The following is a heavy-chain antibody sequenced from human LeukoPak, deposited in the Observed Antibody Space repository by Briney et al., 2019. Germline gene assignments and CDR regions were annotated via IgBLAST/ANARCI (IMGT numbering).Heavy chain of an antibody. CDR2: ISAYNGNT. J-gene: IGHJ4*02. V-gene: IGHV1-18*01. CDR1: GYTFTNYG. D-gene: IGHD6-19*01. Sequence: ASLKVSCKASGYTFTNYGISWVRQAPGQGLEWMGWISAYNGNTNYAQNLQGRVTMTTDTSTSTAYMELRSLRSDDTAVYYCARDIGYTIGCYYFDYWGQGTLVTV. CDR3: ARDIGYTIGCYYFDY.